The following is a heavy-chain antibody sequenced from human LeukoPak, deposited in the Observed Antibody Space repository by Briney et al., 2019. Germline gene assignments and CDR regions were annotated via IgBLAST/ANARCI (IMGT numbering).Heavy chain of an antibody. J-gene: IGHJ4*02. D-gene: IGHD5-24*01. V-gene: IGHV4-59*01. CDR3: ARAPTILEWLQLQLDY. CDR2: IYYSEAI. Sequence: PSETLSLTCTVSGGSINSYYWSWIRQPPGKGLEWIGYIYYSEAINYNPSLTSRVTISLDTSKNQVSLKLTSVTAADTAVYYCARAPTILEWLQLQLDYWGQGTLVTVSS. CDR1: GGSINSYY.